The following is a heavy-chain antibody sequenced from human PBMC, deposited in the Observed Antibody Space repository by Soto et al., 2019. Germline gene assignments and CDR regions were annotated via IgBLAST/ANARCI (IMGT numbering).Heavy chain of an antibody. J-gene: IGHJ6*02. V-gene: IGHV3-30-3*01. CDR2: ISYDGSNK. CDR1: GFTFSSYA. D-gene: IGHD6-19*01. Sequence: QVQLVESGGGVVQPGRSLRLSCAASGFTFSSYAMHWVRQAPGKGLEWVAVISYDGSNKYYADSVKGRFTISRDNSKNTLYLQMSSLRAEDTAVYYCARDTAVAGKYYYYYGMDVWGQGTTVTVSS. CDR3: ARDTAVAGKYYYYYGMDV.